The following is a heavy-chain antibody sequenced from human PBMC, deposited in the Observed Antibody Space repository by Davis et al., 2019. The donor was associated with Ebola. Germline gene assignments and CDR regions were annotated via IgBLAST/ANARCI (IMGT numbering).Heavy chain of an antibody. CDR2: VYHTGNT. CDR1: GGSVFRSY. V-gene: IGHV4-59*02. D-gene: IGHD3-3*01. J-gene: IGHJ4*02. Sequence: PSATLSLTCTVSGGSVFRSYWNWLRQSPGEGLQWVGNVYHTGNTNYNPSLKSRVIISLDTSKNQLSLRLTSVTTSDTAVYYCARAEWPRVFDSWGQGTLVTVSS. CDR3: ARAEWPRVFDS.